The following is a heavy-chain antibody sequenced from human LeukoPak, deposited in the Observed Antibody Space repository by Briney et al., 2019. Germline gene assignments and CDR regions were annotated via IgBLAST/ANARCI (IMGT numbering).Heavy chain of an antibody. V-gene: IGHV4-34*01. D-gene: IGHD6-19*01. J-gene: IGHJ4*02. CDR3: ANLAGSPGY. Sequence: SETLSLTCAVYGGSFSGYYWSWIRQPPGKGLEWIGEINHSGSTNYNPSLKSRVTISVDTSKNQFSLKLSSVTAADTAVYYCANLAGSPGYWGQGTLVTVSS. CDR1: GGSFSGYY. CDR2: INHSGST.